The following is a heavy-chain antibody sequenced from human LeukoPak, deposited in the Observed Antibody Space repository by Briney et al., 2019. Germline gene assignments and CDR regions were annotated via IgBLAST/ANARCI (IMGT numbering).Heavy chain of an antibody. Sequence: KASETLSLTCAVYGGSFSGYYWSWIRQPPGKGLEWIGEINHSGSTNYNPSLKSRVTISVDTSKNQFSLKLSSVTAADTAVYYCARAARFSGSYSKKYNWFDPWGQGTLVTVSS. CDR1: GGSFSGYY. J-gene: IGHJ5*02. CDR2: INHSGST. D-gene: IGHD1-26*01. V-gene: IGHV4-34*01. CDR3: ARAARFSGSYSKKYNWFDP.